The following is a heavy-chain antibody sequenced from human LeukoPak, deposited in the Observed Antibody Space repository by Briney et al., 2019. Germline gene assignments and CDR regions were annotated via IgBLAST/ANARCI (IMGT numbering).Heavy chain of an antibody. J-gene: IGHJ4*02. CDR3: TRQLYDFWAGFYTADYYFDF. CDR1: GFSFGDFG. D-gene: IGHD3-3*01. V-gene: IGHV3-21*01. Sequence: GGSLRLSCAASGFSFGDFGMSWVRQAPGKGPEWVSSISGHGRYIYYADSVKGRFTIYRATAKNSLSLQMNSLRAEDSAIYYCTRQLYDFWAGFYTADYYFDFWGQGTLVTVSS. CDR2: ISGHGRYI.